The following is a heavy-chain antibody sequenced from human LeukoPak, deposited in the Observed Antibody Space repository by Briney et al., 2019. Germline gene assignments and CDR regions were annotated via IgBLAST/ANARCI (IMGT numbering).Heavy chain of an antibody. Sequence: ASVRVSCKASGYTFTTFAIHWVRQVPGQSLEGMGWINAGNGNTKYSQNFQGRVTITRDTSASTAYMELSSLTSEDTAVYYCARDSRTISNWFDPWGQGTPVTVSS. CDR3: ARDSRTISNWFDP. CDR1: GYTFTTFA. V-gene: IGHV1-3*01. D-gene: IGHD1-1*01. CDR2: INAGNGNT. J-gene: IGHJ5*02.